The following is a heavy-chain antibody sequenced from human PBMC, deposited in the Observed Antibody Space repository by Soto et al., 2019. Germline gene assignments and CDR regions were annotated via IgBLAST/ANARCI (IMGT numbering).Heavy chain of an antibody. CDR1: GYTFTGYY. J-gene: IGHJ3*02. Sequence: ASVKVSCKASGYTFTGYYMHWVRQAPGQGLEWMGWINPNSGNTGYAQKFQGRVTMTRNTSISTAYMELSSLRSEDTAVYYCARGDGGSADYYGSGLGGDAFDIWGQGTMVTVSS. D-gene: IGHD3-10*01. CDR3: ARGDGGSADYYGSGLGGDAFDI. CDR2: INPNSGNT. V-gene: IGHV1-8*02.